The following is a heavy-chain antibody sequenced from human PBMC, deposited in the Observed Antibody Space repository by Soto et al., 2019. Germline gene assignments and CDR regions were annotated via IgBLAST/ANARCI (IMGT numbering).Heavy chain of an antibody. CDR3: ARGRFDDDDYDSSVFDY. CDR2: IYYSGST. CDR1: GGSISSGDYY. J-gene: IGHJ4*02. D-gene: IGHD3-22*01. Sequence: SETLSLTCTVSGGSISSGDYYWSWIRQPPGKGLEWIGYIYYSGSTYYNPSLKSRVTISVDTSKNQFSLKLSSVTAADTAVYYCARGRFDDDDYDSSVFDYWGQGTLVTVSS. V-gene: IGHV4-30-4*01.